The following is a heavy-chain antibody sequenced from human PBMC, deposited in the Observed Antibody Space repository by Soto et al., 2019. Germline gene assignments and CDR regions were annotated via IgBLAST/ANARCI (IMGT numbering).Heavy chain of an antibody. J-gene: IGHJ4*02. V-gene: IGHV1-18*01. D-gene: IGHD1-1*01. CDR1: GYAFTTYG. Sequence: QVHLVQSGAEVKKPGASVKVSCKGSGYAFTTYGITWVRQAPGQGLEWMGWISAHNGNTNYAQKLQGRVTVTRDTSTSTAYMELRSLGSDDTAVYYCARGRYGDYWGQGALVTVSS. CDR3: ARGRYGDY. CDR2: ISAHNGNT.